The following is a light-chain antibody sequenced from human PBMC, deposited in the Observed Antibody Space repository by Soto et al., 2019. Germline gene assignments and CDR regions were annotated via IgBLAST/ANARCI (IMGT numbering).Light chain of an antibody. CDR3: QQTLSFPPT. CDR2: TAS. V-gene: IGKV1-39*01. J-gene: IGKJ1*01. Sequence: DIQMTQSPSSLSASVGDRVTLTCRANQTIAGYLNWYQQKPGKAPSLLIYTASTLQSGVPSRFSGSGSGTDFTLTISSLQLEDFATYYCQQTLSFPPTFGQGTKVDIK. CDR1: QTIAGY.